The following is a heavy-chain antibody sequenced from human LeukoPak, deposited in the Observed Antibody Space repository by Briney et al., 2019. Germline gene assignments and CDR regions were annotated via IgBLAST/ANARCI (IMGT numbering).Heavy chain of an antibody. V-gene: IGHV1-18*01. Sequence: ASVKVSCKASGYTFTSYGISWVRQAPGQGLEWMGWISAYNGNTNYAQKLQGRVTMTTDTSTSTAYMELRSLRSDDTAVYYCAREKLPLFGLLFVPCYFDYWGQGTLVTVSS. CDR1: GYTFTSYG. D-gene: IGHD2-21*02. J-gene: IGHJ4*02. CDR3: AREKLPLFGLLFVPCYFDY. CDR2: ISAYNGNT.